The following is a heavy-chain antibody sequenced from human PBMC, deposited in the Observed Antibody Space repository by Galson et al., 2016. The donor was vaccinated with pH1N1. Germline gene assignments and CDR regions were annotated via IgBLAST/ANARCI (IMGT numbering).Heavy chain of an antibody. CDR1: GVSVNSPTYY. D-gene: IGHD3-22*01. Sequence: TLSLTCTVSGVSVNSPTYYWSWIRQPAGKGLEWIGRFHTSGSTNYKPSLNSRVTISLDASNNQFSLKLTSVTAADTAVYYCAREADSSDSTGYYYKTFDYWGQGILVTDSS. V-gene: IGHV4-61*02. CDR3: AREADSSDSTGYYYKTFDY. CDR2: FHTSGST. J-gene: IGHJ4*02.